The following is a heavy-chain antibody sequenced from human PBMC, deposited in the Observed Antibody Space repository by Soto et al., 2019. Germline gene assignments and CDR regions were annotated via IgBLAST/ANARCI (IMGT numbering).Heavy chain of an antibody. J-gene: IGHJ4*02. CDR1: GFTFSSYG. D-gene: IGHD6-13*01. Sequence: QVQLVESGGGVVQPGRSLRLSCAASGFTFSSYGMHWVRQAPGKGLEWVAVISYDGSNKYYADSVKGRFTISRDNSKNTLYLQMNGLRAEDTAVYYCAKELAAGVDYWGQGTLVTVSS. V-gene: IGHV3-30*18. CDR3: AKELAAGVDY. CDR2: ISYDGSNK.